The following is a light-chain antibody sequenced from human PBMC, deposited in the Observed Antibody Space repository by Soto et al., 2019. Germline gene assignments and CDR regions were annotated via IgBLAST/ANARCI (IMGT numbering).Light chain of an antibody. CDR3: SAYTTSNTLVL. Sequence: QSALTQPASVSGSPGQSITLSCTGTSSDVGYYNYVSWYQHHPGKAPKLMIYEVSNRPSGVSYRFSGSKSGNTASLTISGLQAEDEADYYCSAYTTSNTLVLFGGGTKLTVL. J-gene: IGLJ2*01. CDR1: SSDVGYYNY. CDR2: EVS. V-gene: IGLV2-14*01.